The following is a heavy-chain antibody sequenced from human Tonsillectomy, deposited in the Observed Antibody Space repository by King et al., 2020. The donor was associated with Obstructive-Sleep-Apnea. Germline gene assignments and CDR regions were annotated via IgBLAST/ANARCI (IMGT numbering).Heavy chain of an antibody. CDR1: EYTFTSYG. V-gene: IGHV1-18*04. J-gene: IGHJ1*01. Sequence: QLVQSGVEVKKPGASVKVSCKASEYTFTSYGISWVRQAPGQGLEWMGWISGYNGYTNYTQKFQGRLTMTTDTSTSTAYMELRSLRSDDTAVYYCARVPKDESLDCRGTNCYRSIIWLNMASWGQGNLVTVSS. CDR2: ISGYNGYT. CDR3: ARVPKDESLDCRGTNCYRSIIWLNMAS. D-gene: IGHD2-2*01.